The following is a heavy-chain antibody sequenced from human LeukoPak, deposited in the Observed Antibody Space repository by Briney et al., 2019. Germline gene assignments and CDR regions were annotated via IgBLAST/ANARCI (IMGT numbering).Heavy chain of an antibody. CDR3: AGASYDSSGVH. CDR1: GGSISSYY. CDR2: IYYSGST. J-gene: IGHJ4*02. D-gene: IGHD3-22*01. V-gene: IGHV4-59*01. Sequence: TPSETLSLTCTVSGGSISSYYWSWIRQPPGKGLEWIGYIYYSGSTNYNPSLKSRVTISVDTSKNQFSLKLSSVTAADTAVYYCAGASYDSSGVHWGQGTLVTVSS.